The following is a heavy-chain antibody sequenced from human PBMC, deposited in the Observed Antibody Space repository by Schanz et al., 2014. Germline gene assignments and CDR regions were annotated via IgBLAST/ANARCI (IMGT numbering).Heavy chain of an antibody. CDR2: VWSDGNTK. Sequence: QVQLVDSGGGLVKPGGSLRLSCAASGFTFSDYYMTWIRQAPGKGLEWVALVWSDGNTKYYVDSVKGRFTISRDNLKNTVYLQMNSLTAEDTAVYYCARDIRPAPGLNWFDPWGQGTLVTVSS. CDR3: ARDIRPAPGLNWFDP. J-gene: IGHJ5*02. V-gene: IGHV3-33*08. D-gene: IGHD6-13*01. CDR1: GFTFSDYY.